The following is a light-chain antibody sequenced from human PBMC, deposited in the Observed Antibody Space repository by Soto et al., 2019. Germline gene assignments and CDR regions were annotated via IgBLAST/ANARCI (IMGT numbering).Light chain of an antibody. V-gene: IGLV2-8*01. Sequence: LAQPPSASGSPGQSVTISCTGTSSDVGGYNYVSWYQQHPGKAPKLMIYEVSKRPSGVPDRFSGSKSGNTASLTVSGLQAEDEADYYCSSYAGSNHYVFGTGTKSPS. CDR1: SSDVGGYNY. CDR3: SSYAGSNHYV. J-gene: IGLJ1*01. CDR2: EVS.